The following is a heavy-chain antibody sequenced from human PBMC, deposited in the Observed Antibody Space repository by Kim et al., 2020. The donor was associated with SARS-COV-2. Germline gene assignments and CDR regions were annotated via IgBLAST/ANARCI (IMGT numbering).Heavy chain of an antibody. CDR2: ISGNGVNK. CDR1: GFTFDTYA. D-gene: IGHD3-22*01. CDR3: AKVVVMDGYNYYYYYGMEI. J-gene: IGHJ6*02. V-gene: IGHV3-23*01. Sequence: GGSLRLSCVASGFTFDTYAMSWVRQAPGKGLEWVSVISGNGVNKFYADSVRGRFTISRDNSKDTLYLQMNSLRDEDTALYYCAKVVVMDGYNYYYYYGMEIGGRGTKVTVPS.